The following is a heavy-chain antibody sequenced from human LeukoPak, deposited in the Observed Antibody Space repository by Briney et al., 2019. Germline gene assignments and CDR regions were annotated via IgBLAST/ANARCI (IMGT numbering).Heavy chain of an antibody. V-gene: IGHV4-59*08. CDR3: ASNVAIAVAGDDAFDI. J-gene: IGHJ3*02. D-gene: IGHD6-19*01. Sequence: SETLSLTCTVSGGSISSYYWSWIRQPPGEGLEWIGYIYYSGSTNYNPSLKSRVTISVDTSKNQFSLKLSSVTAADTAVYYCASNVAIAVAGDDAFDIWGQGTMVTVSS. CDR1: GGSISSYY. CDR2: IYYSGST.